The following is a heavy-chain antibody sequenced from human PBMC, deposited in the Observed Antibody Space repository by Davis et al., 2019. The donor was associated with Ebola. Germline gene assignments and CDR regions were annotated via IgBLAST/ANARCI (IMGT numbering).Heavy chain of an antibody. CDR3: AHGHAYFQH. Sequence: GESLKISCAASGFTFSNCHMSWVRQAPGKGLEWVSTISGSGGTTYYADSVKGRFTISRDNSKNTLYLQMNSLRDEDTAVYYCAHGHAYFQHWGQGTLVTVSS. CDR2: ISGSGGTT. V-gene: IGHV3-23*01. J-gene: IGHJ1*01. CDR1: GFTFSNCH.